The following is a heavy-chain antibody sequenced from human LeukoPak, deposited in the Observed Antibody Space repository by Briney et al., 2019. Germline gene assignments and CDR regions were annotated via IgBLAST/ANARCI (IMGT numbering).Heavy chain of an antibody. D-gene: IGHD3-16*01. CDR1: GFTFSSCA. V-gene: IGHV3-23*01. J-gene: IGHJ4*02. Sequence: PGGSLRLSCAASGFTFSSCALTWVRQAPGKGLEWVSTISGNSGSTYYADSVRGRFTISRDNSNNTLYLQMNSLRVEDTAVYYCARGRFGLSLDYWGQGTLVTVSS. CDR2: ISGNSGST. CDR3: ARGRFGLSLDY.